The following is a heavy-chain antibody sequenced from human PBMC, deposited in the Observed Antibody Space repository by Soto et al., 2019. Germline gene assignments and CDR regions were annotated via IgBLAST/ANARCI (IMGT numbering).Heavy chain of an antibody. J-gene: IGHJ2*01. Sequence: QVQLVQSGAEVKKPGSSVTVSCKASGGTFSSYTISWVRQAPGQGLEWMGGIIPIFGTANYAQKFQGRVTITDDESTSTAYMELSSLRSENTAVYYCAGVNHRWLQLSYFDVWGRGTLVTVSS. D-gene: IGHD5-12*01. CDR1: GGTFSSYT. CDR3: AGVNHRWLQLSYFDV. CDR2: IIPIFGTA. V-gene: IGHV1-69*12.